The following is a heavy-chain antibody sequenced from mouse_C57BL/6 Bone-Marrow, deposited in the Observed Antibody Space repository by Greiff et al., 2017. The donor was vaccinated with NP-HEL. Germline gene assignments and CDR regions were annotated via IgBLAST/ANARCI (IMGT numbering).Heavy chain of an antibody. D-gene: IGHD2-2*01. V-gene: IGHV1-59*01. Sequence: QVQLQQPGAELVRPGTSVKLSCKASGYTFTSYWMHWVKQRPGQGLEWIGVIDPSDSYTNYNQKFKGKATLTVDTSSSTAYMQLSSLTSEDSAVYYGASLYGYDGAWFAYWGQGTLVTVSA. CDR3: ASLYGYDGAWFAY. J-gene: IGHJ3*01. CDR1: GYTFTSYW. CDR2: IDPSDSYT.